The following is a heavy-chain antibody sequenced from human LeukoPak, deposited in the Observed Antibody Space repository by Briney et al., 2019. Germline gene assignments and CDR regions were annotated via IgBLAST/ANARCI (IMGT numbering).Heavy chain of an antibody. D-gene: IGHD3-9*01. Sequence: PSETLSLTCTVSGGSISSTTYFWGWIRQPPGKGLEWISYISGSSSNRYYADSVKGRFTISRDNAKNSLYLQMNSLRDEDTAVYYCARSDYDVLTGYYLNWFDPWGQGTLVTVSS. CDR1: GGSISSTTYF. V-gene: IGHV3-48*02. J-gene: IGHJ5*02. CDR3: ARSDYDVLTGYYLNWFDP. CDR2: ISGSSSNR.